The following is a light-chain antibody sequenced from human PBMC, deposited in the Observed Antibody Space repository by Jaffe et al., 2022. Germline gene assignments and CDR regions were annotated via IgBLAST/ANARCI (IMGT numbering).Light chain of an antibody. CDR2: WAS. V-gene: IGKV1-5*03. J-gene: IGKJ1*01. Sequence: DIQVTQSPSTLSASVGDRVTITCRTSQSIDSWLAWYQQKPGTAPKVLMSWASNLENGVPSRFSGSGSGTEFTLTISSLQPDDFATYYCLQFKGSSWTFGQGTEVESK. CDR3: LQFKGSSWT. CDR1: QSIDSW.